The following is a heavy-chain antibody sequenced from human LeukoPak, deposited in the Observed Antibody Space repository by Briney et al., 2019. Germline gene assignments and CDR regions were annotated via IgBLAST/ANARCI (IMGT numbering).Heavy chain of an antibody. D-gene: IGHD3-22*01. CDR2: ISWNSGSI. V-gene: IGHV3-9*01. CDR3: AKGTYYFDSSGSYYFDY. CDR1: GFTFSSYA. J-gene: IGHJ4*02. Sequence: PGGSLRLSCAASGFTFSSYAMSWVRQAPGKGLEWVSGISWNSGSIDYADSVKGRFTISRDNAKNSLSLQMNSLRAEDTALYYCAKGTYYFDSSGSYYFDYWGQGTLVTVSS.